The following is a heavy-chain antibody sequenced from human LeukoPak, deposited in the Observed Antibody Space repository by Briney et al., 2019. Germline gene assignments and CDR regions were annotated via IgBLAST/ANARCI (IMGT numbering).Heavy chain of an antibody. V-gene: IGHV1-2*06. D-gene: IGHD6-13*01. Sequence: ASVKVSCKASGYTLTGYYMHWVRQAPGQGLEWMGRINPNSGGTNYAQKFQGRVTMTRDTSISTAYMELSRLRSDDTAVYYCARVGTSSSWYNWFDPWGQGTLVTVSS. CDR3: ARVGTSSSWYNWFDP. CDR1: GYTLTGYY. CDR2: INPNSGGT. J-gene: IGHJ5*02.